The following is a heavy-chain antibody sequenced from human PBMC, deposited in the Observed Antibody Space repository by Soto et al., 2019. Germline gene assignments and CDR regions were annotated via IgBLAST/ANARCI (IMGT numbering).Heavy chain of an antibody. V-gene: IGHV3-23*01. J-gene: IGHJ4*02. D-gene: IGHD4-17*01. CDR3: ARSATVTTN. CDR2: VTGSGGST. Sequence: EVQLLESGGGLVQQGGSLRLSCTASGFSFSEYVINWVRQAPGKGLEWVSGVTGSGGSTFYAHSVKCRFTISRENSKNTLYLQMNSLRADDTAVYYCARSATVTTNWGQGTLGTVAS. CDR1: GFSFSEYV.